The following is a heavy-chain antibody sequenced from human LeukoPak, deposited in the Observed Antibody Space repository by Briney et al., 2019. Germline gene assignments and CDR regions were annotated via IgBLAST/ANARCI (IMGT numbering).Heavy chain of an antibody. CDR3: ATRHAYCGGDCSPSADAFDI. CDR1: GYSLTELL. D-gene: IGHD2-21*02. J-gene: IGHJ3*02. CDR2: FDLEHGET. Sequence: ASVKVSCKVSGYSLTELLMHWLRQAPAKGLEWMGGFDLEHGETIYAQKFQGRVTMTEDTSTDTAYMELSSLRSEDTAVYYCATRHAYCGGDCSPSADAFDIWGQGTMVTVSS. V-gene: IGHV1-24*01.